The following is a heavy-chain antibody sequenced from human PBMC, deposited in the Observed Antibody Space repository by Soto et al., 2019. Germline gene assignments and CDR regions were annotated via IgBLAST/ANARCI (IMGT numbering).Heavy chain of an antibody. V-gene: IGHV3-23*01. D-gene: IGHD2-15*01. CDR3: AKDLVGSNADYYDY. J-gene: IGHJ4*02. CDR2: ISISGSST. CDR1: GFTFGSYA. Sequence: PGGSLRLSCAASGFTFGSYAMSWVRQAPGKGLEWVSAISISGSSTYYADSVKGRFTISRANSKNTLYLQMNSLRAEDAAVYYCAKDLVGSNADYYDYWGQGTLVTVSS.